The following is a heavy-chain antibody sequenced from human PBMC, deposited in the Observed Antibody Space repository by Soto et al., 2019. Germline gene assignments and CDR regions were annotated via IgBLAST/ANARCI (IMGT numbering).Heavy chain of an antibody. CDR3: ARDEYTSGWYRFDP. Sequence: ASVKVSCKASGYTFTSYEMHWVRQAPGQGLEWMGIINPSGGSTSYAQKFQGRVTINPDTSKNQFSLQLNSVTPEDTAVYYCARDEYTSGWYRFDPWGQGILVTVSS. CDR2: INPSGGST. CDR1: GYTFTSYE. V-gene: IGHV1-46*01. D-gene: IGHD6-19*01. J-gene: IGHJ5*01.